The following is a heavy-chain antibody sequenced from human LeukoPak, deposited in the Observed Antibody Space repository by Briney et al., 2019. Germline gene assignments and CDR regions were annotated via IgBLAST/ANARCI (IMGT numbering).Heavy chain of an antibody. D-gene: IGHD1-26*01. V-gene: IGHV3-30*03. CDR3: AHTGWDLGYYFDY. J-gene: IGHJ4*02. Sequence: PGRSLRLSCAASGFTFSRYGMHWVRQAPGKGLEWVAVISYDGSKKYYADSVKGRFTTSRDNFKNTLYLQMNSLRAEDTAVYYCAHTGWDLGYYFDYWGQGTLVTVSS. CDR2: ISYDGSKK. CDR1: GFTFSRYG.